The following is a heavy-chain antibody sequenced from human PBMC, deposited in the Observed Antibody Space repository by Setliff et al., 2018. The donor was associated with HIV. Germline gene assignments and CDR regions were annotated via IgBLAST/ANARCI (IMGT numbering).Heavy chain of an antibody. Sequence: SETLSLTCTVSGGSISSSNYYWGWIRQPPGKGLEWIGSIYYSGSTSYNPSLKSRVTISVDTSKNQFSLKLSSVTAADTAVYYCARLLVAGMLFDYWGQGTLVTVSS. D-gene: IGHD2-15*01. J-gene: IGHJ4*02. CDR2: IYYSGST. CDR1: GGSISSSNYY. V-gene: IGHV4-39*01. CDR3: ARLLVAGMLFDY.